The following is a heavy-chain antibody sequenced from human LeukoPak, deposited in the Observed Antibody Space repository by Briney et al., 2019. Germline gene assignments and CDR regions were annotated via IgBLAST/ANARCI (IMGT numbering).Heavy chain of an antibody. CDR2: IKSKTDGGTT. D-gene: IGHD4-17*01. Sequence: NAGGSLRLSCAASGFTFSNAWMSWDRQAPGKGLEWVGRIKSKTDGGTTDYAAPVEGRFTISRDDSKNTLYLQMNSLKTEDTAVYYCTTDHFRDYHYWGQGTLVTVSS. V-gene: IGHV3-15*01. CDR1: GFTFSNAW. CDR3: TTDHFRDYHY. J-gene: IGHJ4*02.